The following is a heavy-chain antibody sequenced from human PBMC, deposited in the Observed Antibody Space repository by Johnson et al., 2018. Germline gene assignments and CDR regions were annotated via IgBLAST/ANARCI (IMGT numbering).Heavy chain of an antibody. CDR2: ILYDGTTK. V-gene: IGHV3-30*03. Sequence: QVQLVQSGGGVVQPGRSLRLSCAASGFSFTSYGMYWVRQAPGKGLEWVAVILYDGTTKYYGDSVKGRFTISRDTSQNTRYLQLNSMGADDTAVYFCARAHSDWTGTKCVGPRPADMDVFDVWGHGTMVTVSS. CDR1: GFSFTSYG. D-gene: IGHD3/OR15-3a*01. CDR3: ARAHSDWTGTKCVGPRPADMDVFDV. J-gene: IGHJ3*01.